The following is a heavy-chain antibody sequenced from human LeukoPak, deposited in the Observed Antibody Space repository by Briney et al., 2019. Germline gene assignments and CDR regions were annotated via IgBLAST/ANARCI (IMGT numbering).Heavy chain of an antibody. D-gene: IGHD2-15*01. V-gene: IGHV3-11*01. J-gene: IGHJ1*01. Sequence: GGSLRLSCAASGFTFSDYYMSRIRQAPGEGLEWVSYISSSGSTIYYADSVKGRFTISRDNAKNSLYLQMNSLRAEDTAVYYCASAATTEYFQHWGQGTLVTVSS. CDR3: ASAATTEYFQH. CDR1: GFTFSDYY. CDR2: ISSSGSTI.